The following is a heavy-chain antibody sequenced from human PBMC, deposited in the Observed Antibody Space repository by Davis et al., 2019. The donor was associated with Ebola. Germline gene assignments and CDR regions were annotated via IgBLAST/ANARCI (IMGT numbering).Heavy chain of an antibody. J-gene: IGHJ6*02. CDR1: GFNLNNYG. Sequence: PGGSLRLSCAASGFNLNNYGMHWVRQAPGKGLEWVAAMSFDGSKNASANSVRGRFTLSRDDSKNTLYLQMNSLRPDDTAVYYCATLRGSSSWYSNYYFYGMDVWGQGTTVTVSS. V-gene: IGHV3-30*03. CDR2: MSFDGSKN. CDR3: ATLRGSSSWYSNYYFYGMDV. D-gene: IGHD6-13*01.